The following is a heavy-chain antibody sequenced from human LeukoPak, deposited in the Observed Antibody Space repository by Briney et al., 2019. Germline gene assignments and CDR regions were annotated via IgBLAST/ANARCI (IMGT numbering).Heavy chain of an antibody. V-gene: IGHV4-31*11. CDR1: GGSFSGYY. J-gene: IGHJ4*02. CDR3: ARDPLGLRPDY. Sequence: PSETLSLTCAVYGGSFSGYYWSWIRQHPGKGLEWIGYIYYSGSTYYNPSLKGRVTISVDTSKNQFSLKLSSVTAADTAVYYCARDPLGLRPDYWGQGTLVTVSS. D-gene: IGHD5-12*01. CDR2: IYYSGST.